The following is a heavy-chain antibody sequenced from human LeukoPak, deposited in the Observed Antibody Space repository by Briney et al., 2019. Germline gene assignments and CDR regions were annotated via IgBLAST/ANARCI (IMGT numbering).Heavy chain of an antibody. D-gene: IGHD3-16*02. V-gene: IGHV4-4*07. CDR3: ARAGYTISSYRLDY. CDR1: GGSINSYW. Sequence: SETLSLNCSVSGGSINSYWWSWIRQPAGKGLEFIGRIYTTGRTNYNPSLKSRVSMSVDTSKNKFSLELRSVTAADTAVYFCARAGYTISSYRLDYWGQGALVTVSS. CDR2: IYTTGRT. J-gene: IGHJ4*02.